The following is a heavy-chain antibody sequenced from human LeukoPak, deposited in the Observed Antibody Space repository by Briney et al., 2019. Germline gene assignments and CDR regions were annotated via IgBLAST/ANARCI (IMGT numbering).Heavy chain of an antibody. CDR3: ARDGPARYDSSGYYLGWFDP. D-gene: IGHD3-22*01. J-gene: IGHJ5*02. CDR2: IYYSGST. V-gene: IGHV4-59*01. Sequence: SETLSLTCPVSGGSISSYYWSWIRQPPGKGLEWIGYIYYSGSTNYNPSLKSRVTISVDTSKNPFSLKLSSVTAADTAVYYCARDGPARYDSSGYYLGWFDPWGQGTLVTVSS. CDR1: GGSISSYY.